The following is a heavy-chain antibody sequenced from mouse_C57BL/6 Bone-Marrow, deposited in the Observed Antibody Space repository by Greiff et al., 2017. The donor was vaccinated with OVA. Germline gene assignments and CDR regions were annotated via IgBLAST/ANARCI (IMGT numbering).Heavy chain of an antibody. V-gene: IGHV1-81*01. CDR2: IYPTNGDT. J-gene: IGHJ4*01. CDR3: AVVMDY. Sequence: VQLQQSGAELARPGASVKLSCKASGYTFTSYGISWVKQRTGQGLEWIGEIYPTNGDTNYNQKFKGKATLTADKSSSTAYMKLRSLTSEDSAVYICAVVMDYWGQGTSVTVSS. CDR1: GYTFTSYG.